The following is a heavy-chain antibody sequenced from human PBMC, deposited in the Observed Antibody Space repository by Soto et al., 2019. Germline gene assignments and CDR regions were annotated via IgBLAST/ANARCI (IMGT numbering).Heavy chain of an antibody. CDR3: ASLILTGYYNPVDY. J-gene: IGHJ4*02. V-gene: IGHV4-30-4*01. Sequence: SETLSLTCTVSGGSISSGDYYWSWIRQPPGKGLEWIGYIYYSGSTYYNPSLKSRVTISVDTSKNQFSLKLSSVTAADTAVYYCASLILTGYYNPVDYWGQGTLVTSPQ. CDR2: IYYSGST. D-gene: IGHD3-9*01. CDR1: GGSISSGDYY.